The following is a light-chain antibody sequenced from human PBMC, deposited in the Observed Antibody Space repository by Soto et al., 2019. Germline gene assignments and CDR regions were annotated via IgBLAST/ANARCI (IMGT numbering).Light chain of an antibody. CDR2: AAS. CDR1: QGISNY. J-gene: IGKJ1*01. CDR3: QKYGRSPGWT. Sequence: DIQMTQSPSSLSASVGDRVTITCRASQGISNYLAWYQQKPGKVPKLLIYAASTLQSGVPSRFSGSGSGTDFTLTISRLEPEDFAVYYCQKYGRSPGWTFGRGTKVDIK. V-gene: IGKV1-27*01.